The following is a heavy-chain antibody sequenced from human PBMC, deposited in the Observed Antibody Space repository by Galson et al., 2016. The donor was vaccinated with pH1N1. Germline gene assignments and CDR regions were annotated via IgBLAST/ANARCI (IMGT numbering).Heavy chain of an antibody. CDR3: ARAIISSEDRDYCFDP. J-gene: IGHJ5*02. D-gene: IGHD6-6*01. CDR1: GGSISSGDYY. CDR2: IYYSGST. V-gene: IGHV4-30-4*01. Sequence: TLSLTCTVSGGSISSGDYYWSWIRQPPGKGLEWIGYIYYSGSTNYNPSLKSRLTISVDTSKNQFSLKLSSVTAADTSVYYCARAIISSEDRDYCFDPWGPGTLLTLSS.